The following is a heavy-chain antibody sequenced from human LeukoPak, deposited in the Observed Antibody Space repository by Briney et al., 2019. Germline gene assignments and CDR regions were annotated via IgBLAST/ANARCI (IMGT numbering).Heavy chain of an antibody. CDR3: ATDLLNYYDSSGYFREY. CDR1: GYTLTELS. CDR2: FDPEDGET. D-gene: IGHD3-22*01. V-gene: IGHV1-24*01. Sequence: ASVKVSCKVSGYTLTELSMHWVRQAPGKGLEWMGGFDPEDGETIYAQKFQGRVTMTEDTSTDTAYMELSSLRSEDTAVYYCATDLLNYYDSSGYFREYWGQGTLVTVSS. J-gene: IGHJ4*02.